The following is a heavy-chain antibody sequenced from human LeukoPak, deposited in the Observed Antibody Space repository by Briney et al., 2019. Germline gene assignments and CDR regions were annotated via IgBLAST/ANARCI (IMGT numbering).Heavy chain of an antibody. D-gene: IGHD6-19*01. J-gene: IGHJ4*02. Sequence: PGGSLRLSCAASGFTFSSYGMHWVRQAPGEGLEWVAVIWYDGSNKYYADSVKGRFTISRDNSKNMLYLQMNSLRAEDTAVYYCARDPAGQWLDGDCWGQGTLVTVSS. CDR2: IWYDGSNK. CDR1: GFTFSSYG. V-gene: IGHV3-33*01. CDR3: ARDPAGQWLDGDC.